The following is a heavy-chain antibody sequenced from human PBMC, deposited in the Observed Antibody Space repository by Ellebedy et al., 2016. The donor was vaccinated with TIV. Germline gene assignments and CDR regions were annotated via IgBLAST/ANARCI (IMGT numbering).Heavy chain of an antibody. D-gene: IGHD5-18*01. CDR3: AKDRTPGDGYWVFDN. Sequence: GESLKISCAASGFTFSSYAMSWVRQAPGKGLEWVSGIGTGGNTFYADSVRGRFTISRDNSKRTVDLQMNSLRAEDTAVYFCAKDRTPGDGYWVFDNWGQGTLVSVSS. V-gene: IGHV3-23*01. CDR1: GFTFSSYA. J-gene: IGHJ4*02. CDR2: IGTGGNT.